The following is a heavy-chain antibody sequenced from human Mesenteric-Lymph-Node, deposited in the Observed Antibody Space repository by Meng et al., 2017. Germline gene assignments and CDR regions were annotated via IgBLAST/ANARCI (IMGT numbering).Heavy chain of an antibody. CDR3: ARVGFEWLRYYFDY. CDR2: INPNSGGT. V-gene: IGHV1-2*02. Sequence: ASVKVSCKASGYTFTGYYLHWVRRAPGQGLEWMGWINPNSGGTSYAQRFQGRVTMTRDTSTSTAYMELSWLRSDDTAVYYCARVGFEWLRYYFDYWGQGTLVTVSS. J-gene: IGHJ4*02. D-gene: IGHD5-12*01. CDR1: GYTFTGYY.